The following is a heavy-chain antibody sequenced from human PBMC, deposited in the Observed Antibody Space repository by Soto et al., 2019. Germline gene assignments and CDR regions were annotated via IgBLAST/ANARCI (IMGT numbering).Heavy chain of an antibody. CDR1: GGSISSVGHY. D-gene: IGHD3-9*01. J-gene: IGHJ4*02. Sequence: PSETLSLTCTVSGGSISSVGHYWTWIRQPPGKGLEWIGSIYHTGSTYYSPSLRSRLTISVDTSKSQFSLRLNSVTAADTAVYYCARATGTLRSRNCDYWGQGTLVTVSS. CDR2: IYHTGST. CDR3: ARATGTLRSRNCDY. V-gene: IGHV4-31*03.